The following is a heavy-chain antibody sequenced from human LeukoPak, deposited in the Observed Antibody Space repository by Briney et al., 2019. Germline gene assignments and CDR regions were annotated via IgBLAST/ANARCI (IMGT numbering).Heavy chain of an antibody. CDR1: GGSFSGYY. CDR2: IYYSGST. J-gene: IGHJ6*03. Sequence: SETLSLTCAVYGGSFSGYYWSWIRQPPGKGLEWIGYIYYSGSTNYNPSLKSRVTISVDTSKNQFSLKLSSVTAADTAVYYCARAGVVVPAARDYYYYMDVWGKGTTVTISS. V-gene: IGHV4-59*01. D-gene: IGHD2-2*01. CDR3: ARAGVVVPAARDYYYYMDV.